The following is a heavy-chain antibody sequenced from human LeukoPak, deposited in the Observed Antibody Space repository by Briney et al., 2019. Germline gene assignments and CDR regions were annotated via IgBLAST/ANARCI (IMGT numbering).Heavy chain of an antibody. J-gene: IGHJ3*02. D-gene: IGHD3-9*01. CDR2: ISYSGST. CDR3: ARQGYDILTGYIDAFDI. CDR1: GDSISSGGYY. Sequence: SETLSLTCSVSGDSISSGGYYWSWIRQPPGKGLEWIGYISYSGSTNYNPSLKSRVTISIDTSKNQFSLKLRSVTAADTAIYYCARQGYDILTGYIDAFDIWGQGTMVTVSS. V-gene: IGHV4-61*08.